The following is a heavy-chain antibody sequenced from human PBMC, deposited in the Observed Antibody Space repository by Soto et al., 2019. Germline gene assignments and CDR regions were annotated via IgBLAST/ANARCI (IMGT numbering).Heavy chain of an antibody. Sequence: QITLNETGPTVVRPTETLPLTCRFSGFSLTTSGVGVGWIRQSPGKAPEWLALIFWDADKRYSASLKSRLTSTKDTSKNQVVLTVSDLEPTDTATYYCAHRVLRTVFGLVTTSAIYFDFWGQGTPVAVSS. D-gene: IGHD3-3*01. CDR2: IFWDADK. V-gene: IGHV2-5*02. CDR1: GFSLTTSGVG. J-gene: IGHJ4*02. CDR3: AHRVLRTVFGLVTTSAIYFDF.